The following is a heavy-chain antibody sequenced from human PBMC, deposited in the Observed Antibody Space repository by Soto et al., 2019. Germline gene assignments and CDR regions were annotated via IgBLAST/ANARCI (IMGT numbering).Heavy chain of an antibody. D-gene: IGHD2-2*01. J-gene: IGHJ4*02. V-gene: IGHV4-59*02. CDR3: ARGVSSTSWLKN. CDR2: IYYSGTS. Sequence: SETLSLTSAISGDYVSSSCWSWIRQPPGKGLEWIGHIYYSGTSTYNPSLKSRVTISIDISKNQFSLKLSSVTAADTAVYYCARGVSSTSWLKNWGRGILVTVSS. CDR1: GDYVSSSC.